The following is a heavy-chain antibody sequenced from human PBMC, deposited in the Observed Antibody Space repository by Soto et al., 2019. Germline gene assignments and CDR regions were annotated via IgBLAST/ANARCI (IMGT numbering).Heavy chain of an antibody. J-gene: IGHJ6*02. V-gene: IGHV2-5*01. CDR2: IYWNDDK. CDR1: GFSLSTSGVG. CDR3: AHRLGPYYDILTGYYSGPNYYGMDV. D-gene: IGHD3-9*01. Sequence: QITLKESGPTLVKPTQTLTLTCTFSGFSLSTSGVGVGWIRQPPGKALEWLALIYWNDDKRYSPSLKSRLTITKDTSKNQVVLTMTTMDPVDTATYYCAHRLGPYYDILTGYYSGPNYYGMDVWGQGTTVTVSS.